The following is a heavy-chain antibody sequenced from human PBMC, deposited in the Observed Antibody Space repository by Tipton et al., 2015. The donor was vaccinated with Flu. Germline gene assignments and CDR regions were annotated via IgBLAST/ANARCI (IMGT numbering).Heavy chain of an antibody. CDR3: AGRGLLTGQYF. Sequence: GLVKPSETLPLTCSVSGGAFNSYSWTWIRQPPGKGLEWIGFTYDNGITNFNPSLWGRVTISVDTSKFQFSLNLSSLTAADTAIYYCAGRGLLTGQYFWGRGALVTVSS. J-gene: IGHJ4*02. V-gene: IGHV4-59*08. D-gene: IGHD7-27*01. CDR2: TYDNGIT. CDR1: GGAFNSYS.